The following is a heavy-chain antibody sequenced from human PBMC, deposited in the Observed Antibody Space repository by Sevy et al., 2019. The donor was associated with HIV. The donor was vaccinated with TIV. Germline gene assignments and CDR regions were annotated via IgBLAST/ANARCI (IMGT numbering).Heavy chain of an antibody. CDR1: GGTFSSYA. J-gene: IGHJ6*03. V-gene: IGHV1-69*13. CDR3: ARAADYSSHYYYYYMDV. CDR2: IIPIFGTA. D-gene: IGHD4-4*01. Sequence: ASVKVSCKASGGTFSSYAISWVRQAPGQGLEWMGGIIPIFGTANYAQKFQGRVTITADESTSTAYMELSSLRSEDTAVDYCARAADYSSHYYYYYMDVWGKGTTVTVSS.